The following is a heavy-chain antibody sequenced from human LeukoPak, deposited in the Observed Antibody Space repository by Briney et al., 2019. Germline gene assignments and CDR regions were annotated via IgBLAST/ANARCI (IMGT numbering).Heavy chain of an antibody. Sequence: GGSLRLSCAGSGFTFSTCGMHWVRQAPGKGLEWVAFIRYDGRNKYYADSVKGRFTISKDNSKNTLYLQMNSLRAEDSAVYYCAKGPEVRGVIVILKTGEKGALDYWGQGTLVTVSS. CDR1: GFTFSTCG. J-gene: IGHJ4*02. CDR2: IRYDGRNK. V-gene: IGHV3-30*02. CDR3: AKGPEVRGVIVILKTGEKGALDY. D-gene: IGHD3-10*01.